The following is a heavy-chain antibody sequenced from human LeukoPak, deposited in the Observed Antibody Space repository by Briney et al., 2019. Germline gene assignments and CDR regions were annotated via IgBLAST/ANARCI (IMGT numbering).Heavy chain of an antibody. J-gene: IGHJ4*02. CDR2: ICYGGTT. V-gene: IGHV4-39*01. Sequence: SETLSLTCTVSGDSISSHNHYWGWIRQPPGKGLEWLGSICYGGTTHDNPSLKSRVTVSADTSKNQFSLRVTSATAADTAVCYCARMMYGNGWNRYYFDDWGQGALVTVSS. CDR1: GDSISSHNHY. D-gene: IGHD6-19*01. CDR3: ARMMYGNGWNRYYFDD.